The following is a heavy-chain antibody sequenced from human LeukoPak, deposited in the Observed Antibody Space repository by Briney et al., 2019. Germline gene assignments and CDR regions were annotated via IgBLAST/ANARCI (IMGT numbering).Heavy chain of an antibody. CDR2: IRSKAYGGTT. V-gene: IGHV3-49*03. Sequence: GGSLRLSCTASGFTFGDYAMSWFRQAPGKGLEWVGFIRSKAYGGTTEYAAFVKGRFTISRDDSKSIAYLQMNSLKTEDTAVYYCTRVYLPAYYYYYGMDVWGQGTTVTVSS. J-gene: IGHJ6*02. D-gene: IGHD5/OR15-5a*01. CDR3: TRVYLPAYYYYYGMDV. CDR1: GFTFGDYA.